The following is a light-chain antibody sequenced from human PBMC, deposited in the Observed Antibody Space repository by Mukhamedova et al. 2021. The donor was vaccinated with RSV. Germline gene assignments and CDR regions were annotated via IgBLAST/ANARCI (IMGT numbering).Light chain of an antibody. CDR2: SSS. CDR3: QQYNDWPPLT. Sequence: HGQAPRLLMHSSSIRAPGIPARFSGSGFGTDFTLTISSLQSEDFAIYYCQQYNDWPPLTFGGGTTVEIK. V-gene: IGKV3-15*01. J-gene: IGKJ4*01.